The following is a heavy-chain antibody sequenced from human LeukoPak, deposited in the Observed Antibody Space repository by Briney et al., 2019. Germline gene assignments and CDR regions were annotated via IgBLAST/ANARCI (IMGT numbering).Heavy chain of an antibody. J-gene: IGHJ4*02. CDR1: GFTFSSYA. CDR2: IRNDGSEK. CDR3: AKGGLGYYESSPYPDY. D-gene: IGHD3-22*01. Sequence: GGSLRLSCAASGFTFSSYAMHWVRQAPGKGLEWVTFIRNDGSEKYYTDSVKGRFTISRDNSKNTLYLQMNSLRAEDTALYYCAKGGLGYYESSPYPDYWGQGTLVTVSS. V-gene: IGHV3-30*02.